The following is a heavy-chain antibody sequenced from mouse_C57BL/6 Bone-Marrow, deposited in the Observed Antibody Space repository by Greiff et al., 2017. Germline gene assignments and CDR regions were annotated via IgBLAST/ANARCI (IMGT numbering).Heavy chain of an antibody. CDR2: INPSNGGT. CDR3: ARMGIYYGNYDAMDD. D-gene: IGHD2-1*01. CDR1: GYTFTSYW. Sequence: QVQLQQPGTELVKPGASVKLSCKASGYTFTSYWMHWVKQRPGQGLEWIGNINPSNGGTNYNEKFKSKATLTVDKSSSTAYMQLSSLTSEDSAVYYCARMGIYYGNYDAMDDWGQGTSVTASS. J-gene: IGHJ4*01. V-gene: IGHV1-53*01.